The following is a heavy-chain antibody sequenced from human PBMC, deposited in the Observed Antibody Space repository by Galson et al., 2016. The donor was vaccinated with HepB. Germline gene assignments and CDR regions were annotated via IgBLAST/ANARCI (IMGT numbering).Heavy chain of an antibody. CDR2: ISYDGTNK. CDR3: AKGGTPVDY. V-gene: IGHV3-30*18. D-gene: IGHD1-1*01. CDR1: GITFSSDD. J-gene: IGHJ4*02. Sequence: SLRLSCAASGITFSSDDMHWVRQAPGKGLEWLALISYDGTNKYYADSVKGRFTISRDNSKNTLYLQMNSLRPEDTALYYCAKGGTPVDYWGQGTLVTVSS.